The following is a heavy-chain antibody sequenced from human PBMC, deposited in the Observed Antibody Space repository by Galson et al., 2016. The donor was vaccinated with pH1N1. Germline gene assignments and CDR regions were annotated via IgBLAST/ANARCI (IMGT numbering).Heavy chain of an antibody. J-gene: IGHJ4*02. CDR3: IRDLGRLRDY. CDR1: GGSINSGHW. V-gene: IGHV4-4*01. D-gene: IGHD7-27*01. CDR2: IFHSGST. Sequence: LSLTCAVSGGSINSGHWWTWVRQPPGRGLEWIGEIFHSGSTNHNPSLKSRVTISVAKSKKQFSLTLTSLTAADTAVYSCIRDLGRLRDYWGQGTLVTVSS.